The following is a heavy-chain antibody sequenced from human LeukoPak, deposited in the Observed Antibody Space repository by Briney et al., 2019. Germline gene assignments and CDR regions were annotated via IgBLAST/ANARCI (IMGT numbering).Heavy chain of an antibody. Sequence: GGSLRLSCAASGFTFSSYAMHWVRQAPGKGLEWVAVISYDGSNKYYADSVKGRFTIPRDNSKNTLYLQMNSLRAEDTAVYYCARDKPTRGYCSGGSCFGWFDPWGQGTLVTVSS. D-gene: IGHD2-15*01. CDR3: ARDKPTRGYCSGGSCFGWFDP. CDR1: GFTFSSYA. V-gene: IGHV3-30-3*01. J-gene: IGHJ5*02. CDR2: ISYDGSNK.